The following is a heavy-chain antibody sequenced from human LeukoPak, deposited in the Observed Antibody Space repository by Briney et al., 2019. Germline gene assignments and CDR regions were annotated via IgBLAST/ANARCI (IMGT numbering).Heavy chain of an antibody. D-gene: IGHD3-16*01. CDR2: IYNSGNT. J-gene: IGHJ4*02. Sequence: PSETLSLTCTVSGGSVSSDSYYWSWIRQPPGKKLEWIGYIYNSGNTNYSPSLKSRVTMSVDTSKNQFSLKLSSVTAADTAVYYCARDRYALTFDYWGQGTLVTVSS. CDR3: ARDRYALTFDY. CDR1: GGSVSSDSYY. V-gene: IGHV4-61*01.